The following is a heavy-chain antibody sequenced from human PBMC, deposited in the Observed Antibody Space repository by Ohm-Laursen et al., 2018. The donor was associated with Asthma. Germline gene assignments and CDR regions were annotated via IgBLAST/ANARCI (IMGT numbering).Heavy chain of an antibody. CDR2: ISYDGSNK. CDR1: GFTLSRYG. V-gene: IGHV3-30*03. Sequence: SLRLSCTASGFTLSRYGMHWVRQAPGKGLEWVAVISYDGSNKYYADSVKGRLTISRDNSKNTLYLQMNSLRAEDTAVYYCARDPKGELSSINWFDPWGQGTLVTVSS. J-gene: IGHJ5*02. D-gene: IGHD3-16*02. CDR3: ARDPKGELSSINWFDP.